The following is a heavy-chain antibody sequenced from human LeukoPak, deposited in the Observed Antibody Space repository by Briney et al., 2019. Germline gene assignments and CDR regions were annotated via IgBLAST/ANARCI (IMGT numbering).Heavy chain of an antibody. J-gene: IGHJ5*02. V-gene: IGHV4-39*07. D-gene: IGHD6-13*01. Sequence: SETLSLTCTVSGGYIGSSSYYWDWIRQSPGKGLEWIGEINHSGSTNYNPSLKSRVTISVDTSKNQFSLKLSSVTAADAAVYYCARVVGSSWYSFWFDPWGQGTLVTVSS. CDR3: ARVVGSSWYSFWFDP. CDR1: GGYIGSSSYY. CDR2: INHSGST.